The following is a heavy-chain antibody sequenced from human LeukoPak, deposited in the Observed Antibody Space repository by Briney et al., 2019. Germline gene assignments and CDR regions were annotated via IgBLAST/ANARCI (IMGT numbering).Heavy chain of an antibody. V-gene: IGHV3-48*03. CDR2: ISSSGSTI. CDR3: AELGITMIGGV. D-gene: IGHD3-10*02. J-gene: IGHJ6*04. Sequence: AGGSLRLSCTASGFIFGDYGMTWVRQAPGKGLEWVSYISSSGSTIYYADSVKGRFTISRDNAKNSLYLQMNSLRAEDTAVYYCAELGITMIGGVWGKGTTVTISS. CDR1: GFIFGDYG.